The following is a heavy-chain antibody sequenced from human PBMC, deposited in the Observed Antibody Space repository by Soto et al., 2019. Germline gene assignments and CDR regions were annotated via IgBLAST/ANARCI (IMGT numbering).Heavy chain of an antibody. D-gene: IGHD3-22*01. V-gene: IGHV1-69*08. J-gene: IGHJ4*02. Sequence: QVQLVQSGAEVKKPGSSVKVSCKASGGTFSSYTISWVRQAPGQGLEWMGRIIPILGIANYAQKFQGRVTITADNSTSTAYRGLGRLRGEPTAVYYCARDFDDSPSSFDHWGQGTLVTVSS. CDR3: ARDFDDSPSSFDH. CDR1: GGTFSSYT. CDR2: IIPILGIA.